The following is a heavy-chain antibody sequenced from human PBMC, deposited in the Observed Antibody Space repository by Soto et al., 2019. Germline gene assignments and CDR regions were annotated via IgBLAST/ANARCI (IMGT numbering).Heavy chain of an antibody. CDR3: ASKLAAATSYYYSGMDV. J-gene: IGHJ6*02. Sequence: ASVKVSCKASGGTFSSYAISWVRQAPGQGLEWMGGTIPIFGTANYAQKFQGRVTITADESTSTAYMELSSLRSEDTAVYYCASKLAAATSYYYSGMDVWGQGTTVTVSS. CDR1: GGTFSSYA. CDR2: TIPIFGTA. D-gene: IGHD6-6*01. V-gene: IGHV1-69*13.